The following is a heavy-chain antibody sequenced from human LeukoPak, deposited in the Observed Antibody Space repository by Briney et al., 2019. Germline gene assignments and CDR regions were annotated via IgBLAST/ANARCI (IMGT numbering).Heavy chain of an antibody. Sequence: GASVKVSCKASGYTFTGYYMHWVRQAPGQGLEWMGWINPNSGGTNYAQKFQGRVTMTRDTSISTAYMELSRLRSDDTAVYYCARDRYYYDSSGYYVPGDWGQGTLVTVSS. D-gene: IGHD3-22*01. CDR2: INPNSGGT. V-gene: IGHV1-2*02. CDR3: ARDRYYYDSSGYYVPGD. J-gene: IGHJ4*02. CDR1: GYTFTGYY.